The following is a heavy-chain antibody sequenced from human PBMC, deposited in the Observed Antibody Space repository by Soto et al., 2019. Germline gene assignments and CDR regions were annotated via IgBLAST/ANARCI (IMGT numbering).Heavy chain of an antibody. D-gene: IGHD2-21*02. V-gene: IGHV6-1*01. CDR2: TYYRSKWYN. CDR3: ARGSDSSFDY. Sequence: PSQTLSLTCAISGDSVSSNSAAWNWIRQSPARGLEWLGRTYYRSKWYNDYAVSMKSRISIKPDTSKNQFSLQLNSVTPEDTAVYYSARGSDSSFDYWGQGSLVTVSS. J-gene: IGHJ4*02. CDR1: GDSVSSNSAA.